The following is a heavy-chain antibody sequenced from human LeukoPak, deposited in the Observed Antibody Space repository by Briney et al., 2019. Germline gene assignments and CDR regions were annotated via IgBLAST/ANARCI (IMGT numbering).Heavy chain of an antibody. CDR2: IYISGST. V-gene: IGHV4-4*07. CDR1: GGSISSYY. D-gene: IGHD4-17*01. Sequence: SETLSLTCTVSGGSISSYYWSWIRQPAGKGLEWIGRIYISGSTNYNPSLKSRVTMSVDTSKNQFSLKLSSVTAADTAVYYCARGRGGRTTVTTFAWFDPWGQGTLVTVSS. J-gene: IGHJ5*02. CDR3: ARGRGGRTTVTTFAWFDP.